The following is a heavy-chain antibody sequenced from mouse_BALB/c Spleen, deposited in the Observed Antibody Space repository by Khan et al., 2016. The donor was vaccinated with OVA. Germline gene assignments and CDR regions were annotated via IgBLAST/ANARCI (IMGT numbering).Heavy chain of an antibody. Sequence: QVQLQQSGPELVRPGVSVKISCKGSGYTFPDYALYWVKQSHAKSLEWIGLISTYSGTTNYNQKFKGKATMTVDKSSSTAYMELARLTSDDSASYDCARPAYDGYYDYWGQGTTLAVSS. CDR1: GYTFPDYA. D-gene: IGHD2-3*01. CDR2: ISTYSGTT. CDR3: ARPAYDGYYDY. J-gene: IGHJ2*01. V-gene: IGHV1S137*01.